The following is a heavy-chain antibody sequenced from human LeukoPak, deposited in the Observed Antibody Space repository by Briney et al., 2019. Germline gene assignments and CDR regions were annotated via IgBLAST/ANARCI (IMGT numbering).Heavy chain of an antibody. CDR1: GFTFSSYS. V-gene: IGHV3-48*01. Sequence: GRSLRLSRAASGFTFSSYSMNSVRQAPGKGLEWVSYISSSSSTIYYADSVKGRFTISRDNAKNSLYLQMNSLRAEDTAVYYCARDRGGYLGLCYWGQGTLVTVS. J-gene: IGHJ4*02. CDR2: ISSSSSTI. CDR3: ARDRGGYLGLCY. D-gene: IGHD1-26*01.